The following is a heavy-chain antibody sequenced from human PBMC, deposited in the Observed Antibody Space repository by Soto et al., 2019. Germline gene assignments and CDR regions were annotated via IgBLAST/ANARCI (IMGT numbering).Heavy chain of an antibody. Sequence: SETLSLTCAVYGGSLSGYYWSWIRQPPGKGLEWIGEINHSGSTNYNPSLKSRVTISVDTSKNQFSLKLSSVTAADTAVYYCARVRTDSSGYHFDYWGQGTLVTVSS. CDR3: ARVRTDSSGYHFDY. J-gene: IGHJ4*02. CDR1: GGSLSGYY. CDR2: INHSGST. D-gene: IGHD3-22*01. V-gene: IGHV4-34*01.